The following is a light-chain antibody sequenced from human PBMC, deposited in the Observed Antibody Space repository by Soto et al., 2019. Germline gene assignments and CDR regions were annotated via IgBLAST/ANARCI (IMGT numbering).Light chain of an antibody. CDR1: QSVGRIY. Sequence: EIGLTQSPGTLSLSPGERATLSCRASQSVGRIYLAWYQQKPGQAPRLLIYGVSNRATGIPERFSGSGSGTDFTLTISRLEAEDFAVYYWQHYAGSPPLTFGQGTKVEIK. CDR3: QHYAGSPPLT. J-gene: IGKJ1*01. CDR2: GVS. V-gene: IGKV3-20*01.